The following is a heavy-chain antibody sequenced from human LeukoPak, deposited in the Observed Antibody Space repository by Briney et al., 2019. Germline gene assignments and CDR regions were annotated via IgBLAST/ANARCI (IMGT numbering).Heavy chain of an antibody. J-gene: IGHJ3*02. CDR2: IYYSGST. V-gene: IGHV4-30-4*08. Sequence: PSETLSLTCTVSGGSISSGDYYWGWIRQPPGKGLEWIGYIYYSGSTYYNPSLKSRVTISVDTSKNQFSLKLSSVTAADTAVYYCAREGIGGAFDIWGQGTMVTVSS. D-gene: IGHD2-15*01. CDR3: AREGIGGAFDI. CDR1: GGSISSGDYY.